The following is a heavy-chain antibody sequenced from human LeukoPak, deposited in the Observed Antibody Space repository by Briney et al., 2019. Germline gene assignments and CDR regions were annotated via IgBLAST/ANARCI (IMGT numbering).Heavy chain of an antibody. J-gene: IGHJ5*02. CDR2: IKQDGSEK. Sequence: GGSLRLSCAASGFTFSNYWMNWVRQAPGKGLEWVANIKQDGSEKHYVDSVKGRFTISRANAQNSLFLQMNSLRAEDTAVYYCARRYGSSWSGFDPWGQGTLVTVSS. V-gene: IGHV3-7*04. CDR1: GFTFSNYW. D-gene: IGHD6-13*01. CDR3: ARRYGSSWSGFDP.